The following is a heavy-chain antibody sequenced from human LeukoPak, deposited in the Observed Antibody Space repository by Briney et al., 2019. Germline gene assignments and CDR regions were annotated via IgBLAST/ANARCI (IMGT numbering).Heavy chain of an antibody. J-gene: IGHJ4*02. CDR3: ARVRYNYYDSSGYTTFDY. CDR2: IIPIFGTA. Sequence: ASVKVSCKASGGTFSSYAISWVRQAPGQGLEWMGGIIPIFGTANYAQKFQGRVTITADESTSTAYMELSSLRSEDTAAYYCARVRYNYYDSSGYTTFDYWGQGTLVTVSS. V-gene: IGHV1-69*01. D-gene: IGHD3-22*01. CDR1: GGTFSSYA.